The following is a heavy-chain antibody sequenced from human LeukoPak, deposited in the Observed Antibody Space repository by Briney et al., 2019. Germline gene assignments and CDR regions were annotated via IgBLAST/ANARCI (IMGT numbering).Heavy chain of an antibody. V-gene: IGHV4-61*02. D-gene: IGHD7-27*01. CDR2: IFASGST. Sequence: SQTLSLTCTVSGASISSGSYSWNWIRQPAGKGLEWIGRIFASGSTNYNPPLKSRVTISLDTSKNQLSLKLSSVTAADTAVYYCATRKLGNDYWGQGTLVTVSS. CDR3: ATRKLGNDY. CDR1: GASISSGSYS. J-gene: IGHJ4*02.